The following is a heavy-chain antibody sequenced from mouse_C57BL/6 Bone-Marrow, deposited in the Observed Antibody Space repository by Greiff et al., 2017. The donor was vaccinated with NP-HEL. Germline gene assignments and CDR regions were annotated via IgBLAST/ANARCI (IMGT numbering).Heavy chain of an antibody. CDR3: ARSGSNYPYYFDY. V-gene: IGHV1-7*01. D-gene: IGHD2-5*01. Sequence: QVQLQQSGAELAKPGASVKLSCKASGYTFTSYWMHWVKQRPGQGLEWIGYINPSSGYTKYNQKFKDKATLTADKSSSTAYMQLSSLTYEDSTVYYCARSGSNYPYYFDYWGQGTTLTVSS. CDR1: GYTFTSYW. CDR2: INPSSGYT. J-gene: IGHJ2*01.